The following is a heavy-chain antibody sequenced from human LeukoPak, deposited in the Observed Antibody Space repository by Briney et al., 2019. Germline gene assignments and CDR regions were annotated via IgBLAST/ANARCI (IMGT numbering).Heavy chain of an antibody. Sequence: GGSLRLSCVASGFTFSSYGMNWVRQAPGKKLEGVSSISSSSSSILYAPSVKGRFTISRDNAKNSVFLQMNSLRADDTAVYYCAKAGTSYFDFWGQGSLVTVSS. CDR3: AKAGTSYFDF. CDR2: ISSSSSSI. V-gene: IGHV3-21*01. CDR1: GFTFSSYG. D-gene: IGHD1/OR15-1a*01. J-gene: IGHJ4*01.